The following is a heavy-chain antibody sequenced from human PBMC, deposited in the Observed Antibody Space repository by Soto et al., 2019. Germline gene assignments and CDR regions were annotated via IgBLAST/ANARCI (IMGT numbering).Heavy chain of an antibody. Sequence: QVQLVESGGGVVQPGRSLRLSCAASGFTFSSYGMHWVRQAPGKGLEWVAVIWYDGSNKYYADSVKGRFTISRDNSKNTLYLQMNSLRAEDTAVYYCARDPNDSSVVYACDIWGQGTMVTVSS. V-gene: IGHV3-33*01. CDR3: ARDPNDSSVVYACDI. CDR1: GFTFSSYG. CDR2: IWYDGSNK. J-gene: IGHJ3*02. D-gene: IGHD3-22*01.